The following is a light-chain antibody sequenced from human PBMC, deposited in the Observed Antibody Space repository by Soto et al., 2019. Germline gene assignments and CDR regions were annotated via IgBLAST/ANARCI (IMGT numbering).Light chain of an antibody. V-gene: IGLV2-14*01. CDR1: SSDVGAYKY. CDR3: SSYTSTNTQV. J-gene: IGLJ1*01. CDR2: EVS. Sequence: QSVLTQPASVSGPPGQSITISCTGTSSDVGAYKYVSWYQQHPGKAPKLMIYEVSNRPSGVSNRFSGSKSGNTASVTISGLQAEDEADYYCSSYTSTNTQVFGTGTKVIVL.